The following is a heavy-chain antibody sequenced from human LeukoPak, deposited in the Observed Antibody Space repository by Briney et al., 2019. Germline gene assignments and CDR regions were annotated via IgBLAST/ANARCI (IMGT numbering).Heavy chain of an antibody. CDR2: ISSSRSYM. J-gene: IGHJ4*02. Sequence: GGSLRLSCAASGFTFSSYSMNWVRQAPGKGLEWVSSISSSRSYMYYADSVKGRFTISRDNAKNSLYLQMNSLRAEDTAVYYCARALGYNYGYSLCFDYWGQGTLVSASS. CDR1: GFTFSSYS. V-gene: IGHV3-21*01. D-gene: IGHD5-18*01. CDR3: ARALGYNYGYSLCFDY.